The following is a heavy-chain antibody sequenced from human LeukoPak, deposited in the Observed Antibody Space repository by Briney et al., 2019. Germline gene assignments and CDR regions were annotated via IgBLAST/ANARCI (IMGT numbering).Heavy chain of an antibody. D-gene: IGHD1/OR15-1a*01. CDR1: GYTFTSNA. Sequence: ASVTVSCKASGYTFTSNAMNWVRQAPGQGLELMGWINTNTGNPTYAQGFTGRFVFSLDTSVSTAYLQISSLKGEDTAVYYCARDNAGNIVYWSQGTLVTVSS. CDR2: INTNTGNP. V-gene: IGHV7-4-1*02. J-gene: IGHJ4*02. CDR3: ARDNAGNIVY.